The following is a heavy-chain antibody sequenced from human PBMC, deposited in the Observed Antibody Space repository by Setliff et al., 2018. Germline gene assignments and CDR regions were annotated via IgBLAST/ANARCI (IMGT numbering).Heavy chain of an antibody. CDR1: GYTFTNYW. CDR3: AKTVGGGDRKYFDY. D-gene: IGHD2-21*02. V-gene: IGHV5-51*01. CDR2: IYPGDSDT. Sequence: GESLKISCKGSGYTFTNYWIGWVRQMPGKGLEWMGAIYPGDSDTRHSPSFQGRFTISRDNAKNSLYLQMNSLRAEDTALYYCAKTVGGGDRKYFDYWGQGTLVTVSS. J-gene: IGHJ4*02.